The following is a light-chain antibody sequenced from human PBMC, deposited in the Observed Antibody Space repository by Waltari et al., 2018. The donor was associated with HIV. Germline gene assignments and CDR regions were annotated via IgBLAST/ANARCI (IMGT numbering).Light chain of an antibody. Sequence: SALTQPASVSASPGQSITIPCSGTGRDVGNYYLVSWYQQHPGKVPKLIIYEVGRRPSGVSYRFSGSKSGNTASLTISGLQADDEADYYCSSYLDSATVLFGGGTKLTVL. CDR3: SSYLDSATVL. V-gene: IGLV2-23*02. CDR2: EVG. CDR1: GRDVGNYYL. J-gene: IGLJ2*01.